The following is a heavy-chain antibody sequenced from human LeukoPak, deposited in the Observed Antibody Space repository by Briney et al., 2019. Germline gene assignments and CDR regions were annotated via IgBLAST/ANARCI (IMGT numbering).Heavy chain of an antibody. CDR3: ARDRWELLNAFDI. J-gene: IGHJ3*02. Sequence: PGGSLRLSCAASGFTFSSYWMHWVRQGPGKGLVWVSRINSDGSSTSYADSVKGRFTISRDNAKDTLYLQMNSLRAEDTAVYYCARDRWELLNAFDIWGQGTRVTVSS. D-gene: IGHD1-26*01. CDR1: GFTFSSYW. CDR2: INSDGSST. V-gene: IGHV3-74*01.